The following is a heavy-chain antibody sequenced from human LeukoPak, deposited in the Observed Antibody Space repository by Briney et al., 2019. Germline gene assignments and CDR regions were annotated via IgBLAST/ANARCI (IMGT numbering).Heavy chain of an antibody. Sequence: GGSLRLSCAASGFTFSSYGMHWVRQAPGKGLEWVAVIWYDGSNKYYADSVKGRFTISRDNSKNTLYLQMNSLRAEDTAVYYCARDSSSGWYHAYWGQGTLVTVSS. D-gene: IGHD6-19*01. CDR3: ARDSSSGWYHAY. V-gene: IGHV3-33*01. CDR2: IWYDGSNK. CDR1: GFTFSSYG. J-gene: IGHJ4*02.